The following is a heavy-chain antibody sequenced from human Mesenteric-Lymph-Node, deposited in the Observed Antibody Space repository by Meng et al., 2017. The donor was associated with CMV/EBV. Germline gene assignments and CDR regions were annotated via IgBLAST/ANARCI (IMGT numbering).Heavy chain of an antibody. D-gene: IGHD3-3*01. CDR3: ARARGDFWSGYGAEYFQH. CDR2: IIPIFGTA. V-gene: IGHV1-69*05. CDR1: TFSSYA. Sequence: TFSSYAIRWVRQAPGQGLEWMGGIIPIFGTANYAQKFQGRVTITTDESTSTAYMELSSLRSEDTAVYYCARARGDFWSGYGAEYFQHWGQGTLVTVSS. J-gene: IGHJ1*01.